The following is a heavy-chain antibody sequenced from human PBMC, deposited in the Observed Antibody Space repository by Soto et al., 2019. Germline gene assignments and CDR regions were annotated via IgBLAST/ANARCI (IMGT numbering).Heavy chain of an antibody. CDR2: ISYDGSNK. D-gene: IGHD3-10*01. J-gene: IGHJ4*02. CDR1: GFTFSSYA. V-gene: IGHV3-30-3*01. Sequence: QVQLVESGGGVVQPGRSLRLSCAASGFTFSSYAMHWVRQAPGKGLEWVAVISYDGSNKYYADSVKGRFTISRDNSKNMLYLQMNSLRAEDTAVYYCARVGWFGELSLSFPVLGDYWGQGTLVTVSS. CDR3: ARVGWFGELSLSFPVLGDY.